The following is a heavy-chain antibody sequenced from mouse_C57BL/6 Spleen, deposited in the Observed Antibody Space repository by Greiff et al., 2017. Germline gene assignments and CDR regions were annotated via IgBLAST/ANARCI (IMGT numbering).Heavy chain of an antibody. Sequence: QVQLQQSGPGLVAPSQSLSITCTVSGFSLTSYGVSWVRQPPGKGLEWLGVIWGDGSTNYHSALISRLSISKDNSKSQVFLKLNSLQTDDTATYYCAKSSYYYGSSYVSSYYAMDYWGQGTSVTVSS. D-gene: IGHD1-1*01. V-gene: IGHV2-3*01. J-gene: IGHJ4*01. CDR1: GFSLTSYG. CDR3: AKSSYYYGSSYVSSYYAMDY. CDR2: IWGDGST.